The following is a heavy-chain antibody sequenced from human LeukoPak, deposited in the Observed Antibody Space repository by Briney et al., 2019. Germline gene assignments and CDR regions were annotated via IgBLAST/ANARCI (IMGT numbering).Heavy chain of an antibody. CDR3: ARGGSIAARGNYWYFDL. D-gene: IGHD6-6*01. V-gene: IGHV1-18*01. J-gene: IGHJ2*01. Sequence: ASVKVSCKASGYTFTSYGTSWVRQAPGQGLEWMGWISAYNGNTNYAQKLQGRVTMTTDTSTSTAYMELRSLRSDDTAVYYCARGGSIAARGNYWYFDLWGRGTLVTVSS. CDR1: GYTFTSYG. CDR2: ISAYNGNT.